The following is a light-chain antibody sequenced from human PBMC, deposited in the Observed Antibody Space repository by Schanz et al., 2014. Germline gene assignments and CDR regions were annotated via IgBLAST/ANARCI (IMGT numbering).Light chain of an antibody. CDR3: VLHVGSGVWV. CDR1: SGSVSISHY. Sequence: QAVVTQEPSFSVSPGGTVTLTCGLSSGSVSISHYPSWYQQTPGQAPRTLIYTTNTRSSGVPDRFSDSILGNKAALTITGAQADDESDYYCVLHVGSGVWVFGGGTKLTVL. V-gene: IGLV8-61*01. CDR2: TTN. J-gene: IGLJ3*02.